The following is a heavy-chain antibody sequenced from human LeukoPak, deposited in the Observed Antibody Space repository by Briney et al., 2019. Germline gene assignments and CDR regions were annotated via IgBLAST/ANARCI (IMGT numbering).Heavy chain of an antibody. CDR1: GLTFSSYS. CDR3: ARHRGWELLGDAFDI. V-gene: IGHV3-48*01. CDR2: ISSSSSTI. Sequence: GGSLRLSCAAPGLTFSSYSMNWVRQAPGKGLEWVSYISSSSSTIYYADSVKGRFTISRDNAKNSLYLQMNSLRAEDTAVYYCARHRGWELLGDAFDIWGQGTMVTVSS. D-gene: IGHD1-26*01. J-gene: IGHJ3*02.